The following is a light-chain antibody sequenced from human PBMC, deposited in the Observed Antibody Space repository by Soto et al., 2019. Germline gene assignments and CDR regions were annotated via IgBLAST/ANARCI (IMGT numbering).Light chain of an antibody. J-gene: IGLJ1*01. CDR1: TSDVCGYNY. CDR2: EVT. CDR3: GSFASTNSFV. Sequence: SALRPPPSASGSPGQSFTISCTGTTSDVCGYNYLSWYQQLPSKAPRLIIYEVTKRPSVVPDRVFGSKSGKAASLTVSGLHADDEADYFSGSFASTNSFVFEAVTKV. V-gene: IGLV2-8*01.